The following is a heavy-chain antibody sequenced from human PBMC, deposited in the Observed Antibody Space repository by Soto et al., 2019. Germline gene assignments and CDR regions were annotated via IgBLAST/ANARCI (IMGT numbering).Heavy chain of an antibody. Sequence: QVQLVESGGDVVPPGRSLRLSCGASGFTFSSYAMHWVRQAPGKGLEWVAGISYDGSNKYYADSVKGRFTISRDNSKNTLYLQMNSLRAEDTAVYYCARPLWRDDYNWGYFDLWGRGTLVTVSS. V-gene: IGHV3-30-3*01. CDR1: GFTFSSYA. J-gene: IGHJ2*01. CDR2: ISYDGSNK. D-gene: IGHD4-4*01. CDR3: ARPLWRDDYNWGYFDL.